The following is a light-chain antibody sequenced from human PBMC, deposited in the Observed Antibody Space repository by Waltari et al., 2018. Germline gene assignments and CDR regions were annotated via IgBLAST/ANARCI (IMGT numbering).Light chain of an antibody. CDR1: SSHIGAGYD. CDR2: GNS. CDR3: QSYDSSLSGSI. V-gene: IGLV1-40*01. J-gene: IGLJ2*01. Sequence: QSGLTQPPSVSGAPGQRVTISCTGSSSHIGAGYDVHWYQLLPGTAPKLLIYGNSNRPSGVPDRFSGSKSGTSASLAITGRQAEDEADYYCQSYDSSLSGSIFGGGTKLTVL.